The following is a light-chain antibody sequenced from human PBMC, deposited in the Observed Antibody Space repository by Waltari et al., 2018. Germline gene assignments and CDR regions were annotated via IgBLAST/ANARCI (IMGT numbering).Light chain of an antibody. CDR1: QSVTGY. Sequence: DIQMTQSPSSLSASVGDRVTISCRVSQSVTGYLNWYQQKPGKAPKLLIYEASRLHSGVPSRFSGSQSGTDFTLTISFLQPEDFATYYCQQSDTNPIAFGQGTRLEIK. CDR3: QQSDTNPIA. CDR2: EAS. V-gene: IGKV1-39*01. J-gene: IGKJ5*01.